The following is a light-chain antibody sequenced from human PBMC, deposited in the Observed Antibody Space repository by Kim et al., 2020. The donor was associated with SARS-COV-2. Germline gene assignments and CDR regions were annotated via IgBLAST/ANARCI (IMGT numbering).Light chain of an antibody. CDR2: RNN. J-gene: IGLJ2*01. CDR1: RSNIGSNY. Sequence: GQRVPISCSGRRSNIGSNYVYWYQHLPGTAPKLLIYRNNQRPSGVPDRFSGSKSGTSASLAISGLRSEDEADYYCAAWDDSLSGVVFGGGTQLTVL. CDR3: AAWDDSLSGVV. V-gene: IGLV1-47*01.